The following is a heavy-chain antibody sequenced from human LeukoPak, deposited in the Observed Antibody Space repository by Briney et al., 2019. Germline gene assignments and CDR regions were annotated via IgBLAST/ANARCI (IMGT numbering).Heavy chain of an antibody. CDR1: GYTFTSYD. Sequence: GASVKVSCKASGYTFTSYDINWVRQATGQGLEWMGWMNPNSGNTGYTQKFQGRVTMTRNTFISTAYMELSSLRSEDTAVYYCARSFSSGVYYFDYWGQGTLVTVSS. V-gene: IGHV1-8*01. CDR2: MNPNSGNT. D-gene: IGHD6-25*01. CDR3: ARSFSSGVYYFDY. J-gene: IGHJ4*02.